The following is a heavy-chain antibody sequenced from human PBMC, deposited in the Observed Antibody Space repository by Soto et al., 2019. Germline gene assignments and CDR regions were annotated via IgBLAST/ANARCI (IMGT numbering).Heavy chain of an antibody. Sequence: GESLKISCKGSGYSFTSYWIGWVRQMPGKGLEWMGIIYPGDSDTRYSPSFQGQVTISADKSISTAYLQWSSLKASDTAMYYCARRLYGSGRYWYFDLWGRGTLVTVSS. D-gene: IGHD3-10*01. CDR3: ARRLYGSGRYWYFDL. J-gene: IGHJ2*01. V-gene: IGHV5-51*01. CDR1: GYSFTSYW. CDR2: IYPGDSDT.